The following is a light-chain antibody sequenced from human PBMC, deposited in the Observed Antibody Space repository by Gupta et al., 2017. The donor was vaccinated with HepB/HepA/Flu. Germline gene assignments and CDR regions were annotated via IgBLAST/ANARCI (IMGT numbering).Light chain of an antibody. V-gene: IGKV1-5*03. CDR3: QQYNSYSALT. CDR1: QSISSW. J-gene: IGKJ4*01. Sequence: DTQMTQSPSTLSASVGDRVTITCPASQSISSWLAWYQQKPGKAPKLLIYKASSLESGVPSRFSGSGSGTEFTLTISSLQPDDFATYYCQQYNSYSALTFGGGTKVEIK. CDR2: KAS.